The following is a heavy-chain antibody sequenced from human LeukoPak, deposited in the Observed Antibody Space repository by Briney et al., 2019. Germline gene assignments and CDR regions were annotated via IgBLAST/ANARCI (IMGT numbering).Heavy chain of an antibody. CDR2: IYNGGDT. V-gene: IGHV3-53*04. CDR1: GFSVISNY. Sequence: GGSLRLSCAASGFSVISNYVSWVRQAPGKGLEWVSVIYNGGDTYYADSVKGRFTISRHNSKNTLSLQMNNMRLEDTAVYYCARDRGSHYYDSSTPSWYFDLWGRGTLVIVSS. J-gene: IGHJ2*01. CDR3: ARDRGSHYYDSSTPSWYFDL. D-gene: IGHD3-22*01.